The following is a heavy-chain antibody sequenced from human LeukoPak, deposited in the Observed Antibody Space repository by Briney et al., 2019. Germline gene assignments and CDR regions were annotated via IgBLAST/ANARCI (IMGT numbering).Heavy chain of an antibody. CDR1: GGSISSSSYY. CDR3: ARARGSAYYFDY. Sequence: SSETLSLTCTVSGGSISSSSYYWGWIRQPPGKGLEWIGSIYYSGSTYYNPSLKSRVTISVDMSKNQFSLKLSSVTAADTAVYYCARARGSAYYFDYWGQGTLVTVSS. J-gene: IGHJ4*02. CDR2: IYYSGST. V-gene: IGHV4-39*01. D-gene: IGHD3-10*01.